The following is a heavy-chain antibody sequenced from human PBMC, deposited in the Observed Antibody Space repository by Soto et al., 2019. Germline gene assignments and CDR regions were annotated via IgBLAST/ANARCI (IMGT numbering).Heavy chain of an antibody. CDR3: ARDRGTPPTTTWPVPGTYFDY. CDR1: GFSFTGHG. V-gene: IGHV3-33*01. D-gene: IGHD1-26*01. CDR2: IYYDGSDE. J-gene: IGHJ4*02. Sequence: QVQLVESGGGVVQPGRSLRLSCAASGFSFTGHGMHWVRQAPGKGLEWVALIYYDGSDEYYADSVKGRFSISRDNSKNMVYLQMNSLRAEDTDVYYCARDRGTPPTTTWPVPGTYFDYWGQGTLVTVSS.